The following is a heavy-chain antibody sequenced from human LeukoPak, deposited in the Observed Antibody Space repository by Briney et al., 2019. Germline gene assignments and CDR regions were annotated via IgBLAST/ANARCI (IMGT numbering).Heavy chain of an antibody. Sequence: ASVKVSCKASGYTFTGYYMHWVRQAPGQGLGWMGWINPNRGGTNYAQKFQGRVTMTRDTSISTAYMELSRLRSDDTAVYYCARDGGASGLDPWGQGTLVTVSS. CDR3: ARDGGASGLDP. CDR1: GYTFTGYY. CDR2: INPNRGGT. V-gene: IGHV1-2*02. J-gene: IGHJ5*02. D-gene: IGHD1-26*01.